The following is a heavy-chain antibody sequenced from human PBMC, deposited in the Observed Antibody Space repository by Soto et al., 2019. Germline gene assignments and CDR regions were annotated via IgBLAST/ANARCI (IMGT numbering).Heavy chain of an antibody. CDR3: ARDTYSGYDFGL. Sequence: QVQLRESGPGLVKPSQTLSLTCSVSGASLAGGSYYWSWVRQPPGKGLEWIGYIPSRGRPFYNPSLTSRGTISADTSKNQLSLQLTSVTAADTAVYYCARDTYSGYDFGLWGQGTLVTVSS. V-gene: IGHV4-30-4*01. CDR1: GASLAGGSYY. CDR2: IPSRGRP. D-gene: IGHD5-12*01. J-gene: IGHJ5*02.